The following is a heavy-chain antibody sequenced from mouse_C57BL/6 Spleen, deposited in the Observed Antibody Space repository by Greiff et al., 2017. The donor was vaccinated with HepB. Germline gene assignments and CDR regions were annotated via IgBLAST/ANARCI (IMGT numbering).Heavy chain of an antibody. J-gene: IGHJ1*03. Sequence: VQLQQSGAELVRPGTSVKMSCKASGYTFTNYWIGWAKQRPGHGLEWIGDIYPGGGYTNYNEKFKGKATLTADKSSSTAYMQFSSLTSEDSAIYYCARAWSYWYFDVWGTGTTVTVSS. CDR2: IYPGGGYT. CDR1: GYTFTNYW. CDR3: ARAWSYWYFDV. V-gene: IGHV1-63*01.